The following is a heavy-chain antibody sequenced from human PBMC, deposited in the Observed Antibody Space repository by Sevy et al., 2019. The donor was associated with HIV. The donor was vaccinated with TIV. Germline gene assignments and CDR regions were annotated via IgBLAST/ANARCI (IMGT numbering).Heavy chain of an antibody. CDR1: GFTFSSYN. CDR3: ARDRPTLNYHASSGYNYYFDS. Sequence: GGSLRLSCAASGFTFSSYNMNWVRQAPGKGLEWISCITGDSSYMYDADSVKGRFTISRDNAKNSLYLHMNGLRAEDTAVYYCARDRPTLNYHASSGYNYYFDSWGQGTLVTVSS. CDR2: ITGDSSYM. J-gene: IGHJ4*02. D-gene: IGHD3-22*01. V-gene: IGHV3-21*01.